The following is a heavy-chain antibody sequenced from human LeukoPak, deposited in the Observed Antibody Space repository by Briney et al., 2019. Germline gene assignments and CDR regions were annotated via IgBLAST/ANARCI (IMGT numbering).Heavy chain of an antibody. CDR3: ARAGHYYDSNGYPFSYYFDY. CDR1: NFAFNNYA. D-gene: IGHD3-22*01. Sequence: TGGSLRLSCAASNFAFNNYAMTWVRQTPGKGVEWVSSISDSGGRTYYGDSVKGRFTVSRDNFNKRVFLEMDSLRAEDTAVFYCARAGHYYDSNGYPFSYYFDYWGQGTLVTVSS. V-gene: IGHV3-23*01. CDR2: ISDSGGRT. J-gene: IGHJ4*02.